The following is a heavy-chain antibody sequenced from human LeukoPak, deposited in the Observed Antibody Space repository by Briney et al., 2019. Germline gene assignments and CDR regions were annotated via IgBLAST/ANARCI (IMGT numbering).Heavy chain of an antibody. Sequence: SVKVSCKASGYTFTSYGISWVRQAPGQGLEWMGGIIPIFGTANYAQKFQGRVTITADESTSTAYMELSSLRSEDTAVYYCARLLNYYDSSGYYYVPGYYFDYWGQGTLVTVSS. CDR2: IIPIFGTA. CDR3: ARLLNYYDSSGYYYVPGYYFDY. D-gene: IGHD3-22*01. J-gene: IGHJ4*02. CDR1: GYTFTSYG. V-gene: IGHV1-69*13.